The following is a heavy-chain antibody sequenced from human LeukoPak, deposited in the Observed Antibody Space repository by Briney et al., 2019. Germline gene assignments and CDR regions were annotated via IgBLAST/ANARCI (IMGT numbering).Heavy chain of an antibody. D-gene: IGHD3-10*01. CDR2: IYYSGST. Sequence: SETLSLTCTVSGGSISSYYWSWIRQPPGRGLEWIGYIYYSGSTNYNPSLKSRVTISVATSKSQFSLRLSSVTAADTAVYYCASGELPLDYWGQGTLVTVSS. CDR1: GGSISSYY. CDR3: ASGELPLDY. V-gene: IGHV4-59*08. J-gene: IGHJ4*02.